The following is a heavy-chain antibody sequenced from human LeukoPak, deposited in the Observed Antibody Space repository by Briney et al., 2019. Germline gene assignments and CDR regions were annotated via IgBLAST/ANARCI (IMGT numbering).Heavy chain of an antibody. Sequence: GASVTVSCKASGYTFTGYYMHWVRQAPGQGLEWMGWINPNSGGTNYAQKFQGRVTMTRDTSISTAYMELSRLRSDDTAVYYCARERSSSSQGLGIDYWGQGTLVTVSS. CDR2: INPNSGGT. V-gene: IGHV1-2*02. J-gene: IGHJ4*02. D-gene: IGHD6-13*01. CDR3: ARERSSSSQGLGIDY. CDR1: GYTFTGYY.